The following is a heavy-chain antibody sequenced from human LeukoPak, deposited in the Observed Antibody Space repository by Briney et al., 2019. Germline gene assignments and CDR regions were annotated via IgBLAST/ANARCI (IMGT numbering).Heavy chain of an antibody. J-gene: IGHJ3*02. CDR1: GFTFSGSV. Sequence: GGSLKLSCAASGFTFSGSVMHWVRQTAGKGLECVGRIRSKRNNYATAYAASVKGRFTISRDDSKSTVYLHMDSLKTEDTALYYCSRLEDSSPIEVALDIWGQGTVVTVSS. CDR2: IRSKRNNYAT. V-gene: IGHV3-73*01. CDR3: SRLEDSSPIEVALDI. D-gene: IGHD6-13*01.